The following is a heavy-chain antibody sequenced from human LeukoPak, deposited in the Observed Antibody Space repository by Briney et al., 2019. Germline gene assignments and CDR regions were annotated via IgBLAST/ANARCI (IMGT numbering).Heavy chain of an antibody. CDR2: IYSGGST. D-gene: IGHD4-17*01. V-gene: IGHV3-66*01. J-gene: IGHJ4*02. CDR3: ARVSIYDYGDYGGYFDY. CDR1: GFTVSSNY. Sequence: GGSLRLSCAASGFTVSSNYMSWVRPAPGKGLEWVSVIYSGGSTYYADSVKGRFTISRDNSKNTLYLQMNSLRGEDTAVYYCARVSIYDYGDYGGYFDYWGQGALVTVSS.